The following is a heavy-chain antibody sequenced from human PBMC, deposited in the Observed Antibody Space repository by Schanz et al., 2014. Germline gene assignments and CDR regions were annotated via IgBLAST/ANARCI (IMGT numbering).Heavy chain of an antibody. D-gene: IGHD2-2*01. CDR3: ARAGYDADNWFDP. CDR2: INGDGSRT. CDR1: GFTFSSHW. V-gene: IGHV3-74*01. J-gene: IGHJ5*02. Sequence: EVQLVQSGGGLVQPGGSLRLSCAASGFTFSSHWMHWVRQDPGKGLVWVARINGDGSRTAYADSVKGRFTISRDNAKNTLYLQMNSLRAEDTAVYYCARAGYDADNWFDPWGQGTLXTVSS.